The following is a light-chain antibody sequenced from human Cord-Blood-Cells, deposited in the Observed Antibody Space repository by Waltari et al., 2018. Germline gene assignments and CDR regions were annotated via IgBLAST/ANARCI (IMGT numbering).Light chain of an antibody. V-gene: IGLV2-14*03. J-gene: IGLJ1*01. CDR3: SSYTSSSTPYV. CDR2: DVS. Sequence: QSALTQPAPASGSPGQSLTISCTGTSRDVCGCHYVSWYPQHPGKAPKLMIYDVSNRPSGVSNRFSGSKSGNTASLTISGLQAEDEADYYCSSYTSSSTPYVFGTGTKVTVL. CDR1: SRDVCGCHY.